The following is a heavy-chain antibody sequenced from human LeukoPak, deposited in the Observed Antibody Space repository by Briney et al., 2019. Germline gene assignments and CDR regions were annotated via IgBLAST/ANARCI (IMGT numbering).Heavy chain of an antibody. J-gene: IGHJ3*02. Sequence: SGGSLRLSCAASGFTFSSYGMHWVRQAPGKGLEWVAVISYDGSNKYYADSVKGRFTISRDNSKNTLYLQMNSLRAEDTAVYYCASPYYFDSSGLDVFDIWGQGTMVTVSS. CDR2: ISYDGSNK. V-gene: IGHV3-30*03. CDR3: ASPYYFDSSGLDVFDI. CDR1: GFTFSSYG. D-gene: IGHD3-22*01.